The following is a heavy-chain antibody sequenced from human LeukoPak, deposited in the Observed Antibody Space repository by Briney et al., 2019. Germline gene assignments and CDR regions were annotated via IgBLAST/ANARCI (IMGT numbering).Heavy chain of an antibody. D-gene: IGHD2-2*01. Sequence: ASVKVSCKASGYTFTGYYMHWVRQAPGQGLEWMGWINPNSGGTNYAQKFQGRVTMTRDTSISTAYMELSRLRSDDTAVYYCARTTCSSTSCYHHYYYGMDVWGQGTTVTVSS. CDR1: GYTFTGYY. CDR2: INPNSGGT. J-gene: IGHJ6*02. CDR3: ARTTCSSTSCYHHYYYGMDV. V-gene: IGHV1-2*02.